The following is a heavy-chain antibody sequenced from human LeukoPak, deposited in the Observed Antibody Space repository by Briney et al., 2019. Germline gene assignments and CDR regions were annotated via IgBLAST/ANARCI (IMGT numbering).Heavy chain of an antibody. V-gene: IGHV1-58*01. D-gene: IGHD2-15*01. CDR1: GFTFTSSA. CDR2: IVVGSGNT. CDR3: ARVSLGYCSGGTCYFQDH. J-gene: IGHJ4*02. Sequence: SVKVSCKASGFTFTSSAVQWVRQARGQRLEWIGWIVVGSGNTNYAQKFQERVTITRDMSTSTAYMELSSLRSEDTAVYYCARVSLGYCSGGTCYFQDHWGQGTLVTVSS.